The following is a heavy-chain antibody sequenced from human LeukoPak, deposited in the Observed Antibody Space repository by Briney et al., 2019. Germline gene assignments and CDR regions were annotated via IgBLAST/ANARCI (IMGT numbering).Heavy chain of an antibody. CDR2: INPNSGGT. V-gene: IGHV1-2*02. CDR1: GYTFTGYY. CDR3: ARVDSSGYSAIVNY. J-gene: IGHJ4*02. Sequence: ASVKLSCKASGYTFTGYYMHWVRQAPGQGLEWMGWINPNSGGTNYAQRFQGRVTMTRDTSISTAYMELSRLRSDDTAVYYCARVDSSGYSAIVNYWGQGTLVTVSS. D-gene: IGHD3-22*01.